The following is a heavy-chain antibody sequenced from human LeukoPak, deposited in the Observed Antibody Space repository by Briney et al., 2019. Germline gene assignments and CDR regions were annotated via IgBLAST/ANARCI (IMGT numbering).Heavy chain of an antibody. Sequence: PSETLSLTCTVSGGSISSYYWSWIRQPPGKGLEWIGEINHSGSTNYNPSLKSRVTISVDTSKNQFSLKLSSVTAADTAVYYCARGGTYYDILTGRPRRNWFDPWGQGTLVTVSS. V-gene: IGHV4-34*01. CDR1: GGSISSYY. CDR2: INHSGST. D-gene: IGHD3-9*01. J-gene: IGHJ5*02. CDR3: ARGGTYYDILTGRPRRNWFDP.